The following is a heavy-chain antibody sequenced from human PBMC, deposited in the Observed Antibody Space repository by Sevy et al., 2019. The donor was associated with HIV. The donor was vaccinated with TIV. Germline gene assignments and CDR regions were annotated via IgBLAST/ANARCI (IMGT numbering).Heavy chain of an antibody. CDR2: IYYSGST. J-gene: IGHJ4*02. V-gene: IGHV4-59*01. D-gene: IGHD6-13*01. CDR3: ARGRIAAAGDFDY. CDR1: GGSISNYY. Sequence: SENLSLTCSVSGGSISNYYWSWIRQPPGKGLEWIGYIYYSGSTNYNPSLKSRVTISVDTSKNQFSLKLSSVTAPDTAVYYCARGRIAAAGDFDYWGQGTLVTVSS.